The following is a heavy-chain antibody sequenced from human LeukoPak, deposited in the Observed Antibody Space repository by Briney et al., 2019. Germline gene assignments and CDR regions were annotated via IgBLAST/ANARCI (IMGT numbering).Heavy chain of an antibody. V-gene: IGHV5-51*01. CDR1: GYSFTTYW. J-gene: IGHJ4*02. CDR2: IYPGGSDT. Sequence: GESLKISCKGSGYSFTTYWIGWVRQMPGKGLEWMGIIYPGGSDTRYSPSFQGQVTISADKSINTAYLQWSSLKASDTAIYYCARQGVTMIADYWGQGTLVTVSS. CDR3: ARQGVTMIADY. D-gene: IGHD3-22*01.